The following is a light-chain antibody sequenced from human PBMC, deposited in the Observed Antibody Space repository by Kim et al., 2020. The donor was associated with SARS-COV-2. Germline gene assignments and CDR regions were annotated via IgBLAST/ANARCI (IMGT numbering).Light chain of an antibody. Sequence: SASVGDRFISTCRARQGSTYNVAWFQQNPGKAPKSLISASSLESEVPSRFSGSGSGTDFILTNSSLQPEDYATNYCQQYDGSPRTLGQGTKVDIK. CDR2: AS. V-gene: IGKV1-16*01. J-gene: IGKJ1*01. CDR1: QGSTYN. CDR3: QQYDGSPRT.